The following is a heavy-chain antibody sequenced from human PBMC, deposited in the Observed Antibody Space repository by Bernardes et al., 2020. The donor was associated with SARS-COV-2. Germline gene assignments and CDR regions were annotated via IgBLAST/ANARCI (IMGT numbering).Heavy chain of an antibody. D-gene: IGHD3-22*01. Sequence: ASVKVSCKPSGYIFTSYGLSWVRQAPGQGLEWMGFINTYNGYTNYAQNFQGRVTMTSDTSTGIGYMELRSLRSDDTAVYYCARAGYYFDRSAYYPGLDVWGQGTTVTVSS. CDR1: GYIFTSYG. CDR3: ARAGYYFDRSAYYPGLDV. V-gene: IGHV1-18*04. CDR2: INTYNGYT. J-gene: IGHJ6*02.